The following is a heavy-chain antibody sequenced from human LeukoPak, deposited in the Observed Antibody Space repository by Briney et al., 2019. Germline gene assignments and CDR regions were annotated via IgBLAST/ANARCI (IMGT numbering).Heavy chain of an antibody. J-gene: IGHJ3*02. CDR2: INHSGST. CDR3: ASEATVTAFDI. Sequence: SETLSLTCAVYGGSFSGYYWSWIRQPSGKGLEWIGEINHSGSTNYNPSLKSRVTISVDTSKNQFSLKLSSVTAADTAVYYCASEATVTAFDIWGQGTMVTVSS. D-gene: IGHD4-17*01. CDR1: GGSFSGYY. V-gene: IGHV4-34*01.